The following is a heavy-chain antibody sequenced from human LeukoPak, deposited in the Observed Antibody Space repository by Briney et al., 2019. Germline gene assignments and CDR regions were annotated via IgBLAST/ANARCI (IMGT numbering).Heavy chain of an antibody. CDR1: GFTVSTHY. CDR2: IYAGSST. D-gene: IGHD5-12*01. V-gene: IGHV3-66*01. Sequence: PGGSLRLSCAASGFTVSTHYMSWVRQAPGKGLEWVSVIYAGSSTYYADSVKGRFTISRDNSKNTLYLQMNSLRAEDTAVYYCARGGGYDPLFDYWGQGTLVTVSS. J-gene: IGHJ4*02. CDR3: ARGGGYDPLFDY.